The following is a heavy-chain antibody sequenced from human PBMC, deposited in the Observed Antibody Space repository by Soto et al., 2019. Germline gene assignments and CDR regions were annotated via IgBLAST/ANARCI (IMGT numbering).Heavy chain of an antibody. CDR1: GFTFDDYA. CDR2: ISCSSSII. D-gene: IGHD1-7*01. Sequence: GGSLRLSCAASGFTFDDYAMHWVRQAPGKGLEWVSYISCSSSIIYYADSVKGRFTISRDNAKNSLYLQMNSLRAEDTAVYYCARGYNWNYWFFDYWGQGTLVTVSS. V-gene: IGHV3-48*01. CDR3: ARGYNWNYWFFDY. J-gene: IGHJ4*02.